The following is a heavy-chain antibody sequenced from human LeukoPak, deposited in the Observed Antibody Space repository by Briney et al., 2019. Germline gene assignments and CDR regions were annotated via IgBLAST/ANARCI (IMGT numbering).Heavy chain of an antibody. J-gene: IGHJ6*03. CDR2: ISSSSSYI. D-gene: IGHD1-26*01. Sequence: SGGSLRLSCAASGFTFSSYEMNWVRQAPGEGLELVSSISSSSSYIYYADSVKGRFTISRDNAKNSLYLQMNSLRAEDTAVYYCARDHGATKAQIYYYYMDVWGKGTTVTVSS. V-gene: IGHV3-21*01. CDR3: ARDHGATKAQIYYYYMDV. CDR1: GFTFSSYE.